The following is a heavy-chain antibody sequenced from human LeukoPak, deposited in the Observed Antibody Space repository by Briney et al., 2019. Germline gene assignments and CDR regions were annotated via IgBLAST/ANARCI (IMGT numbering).Heavy chain of an antibody. V-gene: IGHV3-9*01. CDR2: ISWNSGSI. J-gene: IGHJ5*02. Sequence: GRSLRLSCAASGFTFDDYAVHWVRQAPGKGLEWVSGISWNSGSIGYADSVKGRFTISRDNAKNSLYLQMNSLRAEDTALYYCAKGEELGYCSSTSCYTNWSDPWGQGTLVTVSS. CDR3: AKGEELGYCSSTSCYTNWSDP. D-gene: IGHD2-2*02. CDR1: GFTFDDYA.